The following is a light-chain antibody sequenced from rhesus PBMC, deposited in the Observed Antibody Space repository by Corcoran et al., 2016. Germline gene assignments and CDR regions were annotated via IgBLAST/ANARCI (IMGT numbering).Light chain of an antibody. V-gene: IGLV2-32*01. Sequence: QAALTQPRSVSGSPGQSVTISCTGTGCDIGAYNFVYWYQMHPGSAPKLMIYEVSRRPSGVSDRFSGSKSGNTASLTISGLQAEDEADYYCCSYAGSYTFYVFGVGTRLTVL. J-gene: IGLJ1*01. CDR3: CSYAGSYTFYV. CDR2: EVS. CDR1: GCDIGAYNF.